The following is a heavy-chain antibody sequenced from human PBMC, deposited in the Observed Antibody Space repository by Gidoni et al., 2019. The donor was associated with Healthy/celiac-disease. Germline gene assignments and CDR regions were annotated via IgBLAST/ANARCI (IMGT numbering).Heavy chain of an antibody. CDR2: ISGSGGST. D-gene: IGHD6-13*01. Sequence: EVQLLDSGGGLVQPGGSLRLSCAASGFTFSSYAMSWFRQAPGKGLEWVSAISGSGGSTYYADSVKGRFTISRDNSKNTLYLQMNSLRAEDTAVYYCAKGLGYSSSWYYFDYWGQGTLVTVSS. J-gene: IGHJ4*02. CDR3: AKGLGYSSSWYYFDY. CDR1: GFTFSSYA. V-gene: IGHV3-23*01.